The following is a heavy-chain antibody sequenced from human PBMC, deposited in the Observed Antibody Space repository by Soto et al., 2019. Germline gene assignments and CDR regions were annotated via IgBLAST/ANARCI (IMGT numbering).Heavy chain of an antibody. Sequence: EVQLVESGGGLVQPGGSLRLSCAASGFTFSSYSMNWVRQAPGKGLEWVSYISSSSSTIYYADSVKGRFTISRDNAHHSLYLPPHSLRAEYTALYDCARSFVAVAGWYSYGIDVCGQGTAVTLSS. CDR3: ARSFVAVAGWYSYGIDV. V-gene: IGHV3-48*01. D-gene: IGHD6-19*01. CDR2: ISSSSSTI. J-gene: IGHJ6*02. CDR1: GFTFSSYS.